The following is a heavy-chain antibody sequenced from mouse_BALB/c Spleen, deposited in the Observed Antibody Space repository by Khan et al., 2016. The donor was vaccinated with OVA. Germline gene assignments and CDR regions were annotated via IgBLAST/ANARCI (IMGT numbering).Heavy chain of an antibody. V-gene: IGHV1-18*01. CDR3: ARDAVRY. D-gene: IGHD2-14*01. CDR2: INPNNGIT. J-gene: IGHJ4*01. Sequence: VQLKQSGPELVKPGASVKISCKTSGYTFTEYTLHWVKQSHGKSLEWIGVINPNNGITSYNQKFKGKATLTVDKSSSTAYMEFRSLTSEDSAVYYCARDAVRYWGQGTSVTVSS. CDR1: GYTFTEYT.